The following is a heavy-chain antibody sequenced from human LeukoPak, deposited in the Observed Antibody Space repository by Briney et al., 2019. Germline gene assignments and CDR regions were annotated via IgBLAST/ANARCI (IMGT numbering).Heavy chain of an antibody. Sequence: SVKVSCKASGGTFSSYAISWVRQAPGQGLEWMGGIIPIFGTANYAQKFQGRVTITTDESTSTAYMELSSLRSEDTAVYYCARGNTMVRGTDDAFDIWGQGTMVTVSS. CDR2: IIPIFGTA. J-gene: IGHJ3*02. D-gene: IGHD3-10*01. CDR1: GGTFSSYA. CDR3: ARGNTMVRGTDDAFDI. V-gene: IGHV1-69*05.